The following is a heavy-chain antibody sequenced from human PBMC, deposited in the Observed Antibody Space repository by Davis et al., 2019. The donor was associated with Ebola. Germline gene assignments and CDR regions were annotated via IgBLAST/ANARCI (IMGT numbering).Heavy chain of an antibody. CDR3: ARRVVAHRRDAFDI. J-gene: IGHJ3*02. Sequence: AASVKVSCKASGYTFTSYGITWVRQAPGQGLEWMGGIIPISGIPSYAQKFQGRVTISADDSTSTVYMELTSLRSEDTAMYYCARRVVAHRRDAFDIWGQGTMATVSS. CDR1: GYTFTSYG. V-gene: IGHV1-69*13. CDR2: IIPISGIP. D-gene: IGHD2-15*01.